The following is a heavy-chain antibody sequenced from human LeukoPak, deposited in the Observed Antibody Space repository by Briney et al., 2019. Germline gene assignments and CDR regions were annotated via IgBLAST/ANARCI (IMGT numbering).Heavy chain of an antibody. CDR3: ARGTQCGDLDY. CDR1: GGSISSGDYY. V-gene: IGHV4-30-4*01. D-gene: IGHD3-10*01. J-gene: IGHJ4*02. CDR2: IYYSGST. Sequence: SQTLSLTCTVSGGSISSGDYYWSWIRQPPGKGLEWIGYIYYSGSTYYNPSLKSRVTISVDTSKNQFSLMMSSVTAADTAVYYCARGTQCGDLDYWGQGTLVTVSS.